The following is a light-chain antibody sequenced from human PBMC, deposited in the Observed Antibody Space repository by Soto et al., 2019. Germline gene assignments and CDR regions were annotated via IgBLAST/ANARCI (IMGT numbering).Light chain of an antibody. CDR1: SGHSNYA. J-gene: IGLJ3*02. Sequence: QLVVTQSPSASASLGASVKLTCTLSSGHSNYAIAWHRQQPEKGPRYLMKVNSDGSHTKGDGIPDRFSGSSSGAERYLTISSLQSEDEADYYCQTWGTGIRVFGGGTKLTVL. CDR3: QTWGTGIRV. CDR2: VNSDGSH. V-gene: IGLV4-69*02.